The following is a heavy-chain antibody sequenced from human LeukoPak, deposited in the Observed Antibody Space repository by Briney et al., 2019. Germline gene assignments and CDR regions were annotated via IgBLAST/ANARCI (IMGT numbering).Heavy chain of an antibody. J-gene: IGHJ1*01. V-gene: IGHV4-39*01. CDR3: ARTTHDYGDYVYFQH. Sequence: SETLSLTCTVSGGSISSSSYYWGWIRQPPGKGLEWIGSIYYSGSTYYNPSLKSRVTISVDTSKNQFSLKLSSVTAAATAVYYCARTTHDYGDYVYFQHWGQGTLVTVSS. CDR2: IYYSGST. D-gene: IGHD4-17*01. CDR1: GGSISSSSYY.